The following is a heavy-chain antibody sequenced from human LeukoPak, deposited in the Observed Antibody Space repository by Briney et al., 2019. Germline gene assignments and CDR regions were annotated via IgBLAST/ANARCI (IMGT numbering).Heavy chain of an antibody. Sequence: PGGSLRLSCAASGFTFSSYGMHWVRQAPGKGLEWVAVISYDGSNKYYADSVKGRFTISRDNSKNTLYLQMNSLRAEDTAVYYCAKLRNDDYGDTRAFDIWGQGTWSPSLQ. CDR2: ISYDGSNK. J-gene: IGHJ3*02. CDR1: GFTFSSYG. D-gene: IGHD4-17*01. V-gene: IGHV3-30*18. CDR3: AKLRNDDYGDTRAFDI.